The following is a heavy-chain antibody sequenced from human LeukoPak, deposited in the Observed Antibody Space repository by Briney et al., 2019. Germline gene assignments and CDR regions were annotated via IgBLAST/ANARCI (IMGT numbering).Heavy chain of an antibody. Sequence: GESLKISWKGSGYSFIDYWIGWGRQMPGEGLVWMGIIYPDDSDTIYNPSFRCQVTISDDKSISTSYLQWSSLQASDTGVYYCARLPEGIVKESGWYLELWGRGPVVRVFS. CDR2: IYPDDSDT. CDR3: ARLPEGIVKESGWYLEL. CDR1: GYSFIDYW. J-gene: IGHJ2*01. V-gene: IGHV5-51*01. D-gene: IGHD1-26*01.